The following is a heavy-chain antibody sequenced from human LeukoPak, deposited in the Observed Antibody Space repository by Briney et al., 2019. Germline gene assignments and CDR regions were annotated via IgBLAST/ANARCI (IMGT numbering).Heavy chain of an antibody. CDR2: IKQDGSEK. J-gene: IGHJ3*02. Sequence: GGSLRLSCAASGFTFSSYWMSWVRQAPGEGLEWVANIKQDGSEKYYVDSVKGRFTISRDNAKNSLYLQMNSLRAEDTAVYYCASYHDSSGYFDAFDIWGQGTMVTVSS. D-gene: IGHD3-22*01. CDR3: ASYHDSSGYFDAFDI. V-gene: IGHV3-7*05. CDR1: GFTFSSYW.